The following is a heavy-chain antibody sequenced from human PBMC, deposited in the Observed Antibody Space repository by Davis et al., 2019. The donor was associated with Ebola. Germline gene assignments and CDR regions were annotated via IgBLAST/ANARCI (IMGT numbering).Heavy chain of an antibody. CDR3: ARGDFNWNYGPGFDY. J-gene: IGHJ4*02. Sequence: ASVKVSCKASGYTFTSYTIQWVRQAPGQRLEWMGWINAGNGNTKYSQKFQDRVTIMRDTSASSAYMELSSLRSEDSAVYYCARGDFNWNYGPGFDYWGQGTLVTVSS. D-gene: IGHD1-7*01. V-gene: IGHV1-3*01. CDR1: GYTFTSYT. CDR2: INAGNGNT.